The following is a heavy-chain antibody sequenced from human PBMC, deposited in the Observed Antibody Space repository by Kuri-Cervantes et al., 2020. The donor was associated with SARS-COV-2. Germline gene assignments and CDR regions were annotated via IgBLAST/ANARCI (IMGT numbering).Heavy chain of an antibody. V-gene: IGHV4-34*01. CDR2: INHGGST. Sequence: SETLSLTCAVYGGSFSGYHWSWIRQRPGKGLEWVGEINHGGSTNYNPSLKSRVAISVDTSKNQFSLKLSSVTAADTAVYYCARPYGSDYYYYMDVWGKGTTVTVSS. CDR3: ARPYGSDYYYYMDV. CDR1: GGSFSGYH. J-gene: IGHJ6*03. D-gene: IGHD3-10*01.